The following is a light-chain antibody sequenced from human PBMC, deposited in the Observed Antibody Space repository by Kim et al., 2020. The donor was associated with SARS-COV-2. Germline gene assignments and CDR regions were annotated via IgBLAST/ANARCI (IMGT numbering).Light chain of an antibody. Sequence: EIVLTQSPATLSVSPGERATLSCRASQSVSSYLAWYQQKPGQAPRLLIYGASTRATGIPARFSGSGSGTDFTLTISSLQPEDFAVYYCQQYNNWPLTFGQGTQVEIK. CDR2: GAS. CDR3: QQYNNWPLT. J-gene: IGKJ4*01. V-gene: IGKV3D-15*01. CDR1: QSVSSY.